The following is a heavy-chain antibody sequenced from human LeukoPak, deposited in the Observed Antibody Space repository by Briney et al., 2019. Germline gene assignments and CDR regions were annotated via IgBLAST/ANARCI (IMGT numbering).Heavy chain of an antibody. CDR3: VSRRCTATACFAASFNCFDY. CDR1: GLSFSSYW. V-gene: IGHV3-7*03. J-gene: IGHJ4*02. D-gene: IGHD2-8*02. Sequence: GGSLRLSCTASGLSFSSYWLTWVRQAPGKGLEWVANIKQDGSEKNYVASVKGRFTISRDDTKNSLYLQMNSLRDEDTAVYPCVSRRCTATACFAASFNCFDYWGQGTLVTVSS. CDR2: IKQDGSEK.